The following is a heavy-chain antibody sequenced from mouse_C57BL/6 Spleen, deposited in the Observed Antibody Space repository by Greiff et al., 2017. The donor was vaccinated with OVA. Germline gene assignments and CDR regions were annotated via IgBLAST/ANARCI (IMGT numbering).Heavy chain of an antibody. D-gene: IGHD2-14*01. J-gene: IGHJ4*01. Sequence: EVQVVESGGGLVKPGGSLKLSCAASGFTFSSYAMSWVRQTPEKRLEWVATISDGGSYTYYPDNVKGRFTISRDNAKNNLYLQMSHLKSEDTAMYYCARGYAYYAMDYWGQGTSVTVSS. CDR1: GFTFSSYA. V-gene: IGHV5-4*01. CDR3: ARGYAYYAMDY. CDR2: ISDGGSYT.